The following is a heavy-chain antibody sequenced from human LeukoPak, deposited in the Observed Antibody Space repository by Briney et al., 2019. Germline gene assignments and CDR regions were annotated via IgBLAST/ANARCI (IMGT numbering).Heavy chain of an antibody. CDR1: GGSISNYY. V-gene: IGHV4-4*07. CDR3: TREPVP. J-gene: IGHJ4*02. Sequence: SETLSLTCPVSGGSISNYYWSWIRQPAGKGLEWIGRIYAGGAASYNPSLKSRVTMSADMSKNQLSLKLTSVTAADTAVYYCTREPVPWGQGTLVTVSS. CDR2: IYAGGAA. D-gene: IGHD6-19*01.